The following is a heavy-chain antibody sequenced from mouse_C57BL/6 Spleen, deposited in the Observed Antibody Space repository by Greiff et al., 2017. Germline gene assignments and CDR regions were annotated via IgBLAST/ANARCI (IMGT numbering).Heavy chain of an antibody. D-gene: IGHD1-1*01. CDR2: INPYNGGT. J-gene: IGHJ2*01. V-gene: IGHV1-19*01. CDR3: ARDYYGD. CDR1: GYTFTDYY. Sequence: VQLKQPGPVLVKPGASVKMSCKASGYTFTDYYMNWVKQSHGKSLEWIGVINPYNGGTSYNQKFKGKATLTVDKSSSTAYMELNSLTSEDSAVYYCARDYYGDWGQGTTLTVSS.